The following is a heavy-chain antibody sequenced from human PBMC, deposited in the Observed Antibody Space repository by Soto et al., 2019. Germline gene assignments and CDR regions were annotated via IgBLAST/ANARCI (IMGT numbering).Heavy chain of an antibody. D-gene: IGHD2-15*01. Sequence: EVQLVESGGGLVQPGGSLRLSCAASGFTFSNYWMYWVRQAPGKGLEWVSRINSDGSVSSHADSVKGRLTISRDNFKNPLYLNMDSLRAEDTAVYYCARGDCVGGTCYSLAGSFYYYMDVWGKGTTVTVFS. CDR3: ARGDCVGGTCYSLAGSFYYYMDV. V-gene: IGHV3-74*02. CDR2: INSDGSVS. J-gene: IGHJ6*03. CDR1: GFTFSNYW.